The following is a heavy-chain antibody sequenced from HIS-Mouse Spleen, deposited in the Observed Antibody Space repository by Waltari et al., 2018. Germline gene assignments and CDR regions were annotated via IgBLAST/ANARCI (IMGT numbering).Heavy chain of an antibody. D-gene: IGHD3-10*01. V-gene: IGHV1-8*01. CDR3: AARFGESHFDY. J-gene: IGHJ4*02. Sequence: QVQLVQSGAEVKKPGASVKVSCKASGYTFTSYDINWVRQATGQGLEWMGWMNPKSGKKGYAQKFQGRGTMTRNTSISTAYMELRSLRSEDTAVYYCAARFGESHFDYWGQGTLVTVSS. CDR2: MNPKSGKK. CDR1: GYTFTSYD.